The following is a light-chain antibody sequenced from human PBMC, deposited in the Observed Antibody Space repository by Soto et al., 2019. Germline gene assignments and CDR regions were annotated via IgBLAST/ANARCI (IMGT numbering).Light chain of an antibody. J-gene: IGLJ3*02. CDR2: SNT. V-gene: IGLV1-44*01. Sequence: VLTQPPSASGTPGQRVTISCSGSSSNIGINSVNWYQQLPGTAPKLLISSNTQRPSGVPDRFSGSKSGTSASLAISGLQSEDEADYYCAAWDDSLNGPVFGGGTKLTVL. CDR3: AAWDDSLNGPV. CDR1: SSNIGINS.